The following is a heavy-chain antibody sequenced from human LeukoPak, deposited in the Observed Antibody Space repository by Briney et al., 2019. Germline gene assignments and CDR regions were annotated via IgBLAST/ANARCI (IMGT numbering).Heavy chain of an antibody. D-gene: IGHD6-13*01. CDR3: ARMRAAAGPRTNYYYYMDV. J-gene: IGHJ6*03. V-gene: IGHV4-34*01. Sequence: PSETLSLTCAVYGGSFSDYYWSWIRQPPGKGLEWIAEINHSGSTNYNPSLKSRVTISVDTSKNQFSLKLSSVTAADTAVYYCARMRAAAGPRTNYYYYMDVWGKGTTVTVSS. CDR2: INHSGST. CDR1: GGSFSDYY.